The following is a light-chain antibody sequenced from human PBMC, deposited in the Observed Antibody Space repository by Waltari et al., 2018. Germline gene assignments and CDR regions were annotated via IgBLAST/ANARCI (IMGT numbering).Light chain of an antibody. CDR2: LGS. V-gene: IGKV2-28*01. Sequence: IVMTQSPLSLPVTPGEPASISCRSSQSLLHTNAYNYLDWYLQKPGQSPQLLIYLGSNRASGVPDRFSGSGSGTDFTLTISSLQPEDVAVYYCQQHYSPPNTFGQGTKLEIK. CDR3: QQHYSPPNT. J-gene: IGKJ2*01. CDR1: QSLLHTNAYNY.